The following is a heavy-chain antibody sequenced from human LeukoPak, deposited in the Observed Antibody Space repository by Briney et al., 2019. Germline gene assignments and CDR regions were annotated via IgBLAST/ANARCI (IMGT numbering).Heavy chain of an antibody. CDR3: ARAIWTSTVTTYYLDY. CDR2: TNAGNGKT. V-gene: IGHV1-3*01. D-gene: IGHD4-17*01. CDR1: GYSFTNYA. J-gene: IGHJ4*02. Sequence: GASVKVSCKAAGYSFTNYAIQWVRQAPGQRLEWMGWTNAGNGKTKYSQKFQGRVTITRDTSATTAYMELSGLRSEDTAVYYCARAIWTSTVTTYYLDYWGQGTLVTVSS.